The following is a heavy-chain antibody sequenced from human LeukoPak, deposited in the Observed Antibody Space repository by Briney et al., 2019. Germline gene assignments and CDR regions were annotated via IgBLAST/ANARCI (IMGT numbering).Heavy chain of an antibody. CDR1: GYTLTSYD. CDR2: MNHKRGKT. CDR3: ARASYSSGWYLRLVGATRHWFDP. D-gene: IGHD6-19*01. Sequence: SVKVSCKASGYTLTSYDMNWVRQAPGEGLEWMGWMNHKRGKTGYAQNFQRRVTITRIPSISTAYMDLPSLRSEHTAVYSCARASYSSGWYLRLVGATRHWFDPWGQGTLVTLSS. V-gene: IGHV1-8*03. J-gene: IGHJ5*02.